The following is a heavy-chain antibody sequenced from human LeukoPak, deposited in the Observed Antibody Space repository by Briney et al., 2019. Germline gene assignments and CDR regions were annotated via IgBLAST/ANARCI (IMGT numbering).Heavy chain of an antibody. J-gene: IGHJ4*02. CDR2: ISYDGSNK. CDR3: ARDVGGIVGATPWGVGDY. V-gene: IGHV3-30-3*01. D-gene: IGHD1-26*01. Sequence: GRSLRLSCAASGFTFSSYAMHWVRQAPGKGLEWVAVISYDGSNKYYADSVKGRFTISRDNSKNTLYLQVNSLRAEDTAVYYCARDVGGIVGATPWGVGDYWGQGALVTVSS. CDR1: GFTFSSYA.